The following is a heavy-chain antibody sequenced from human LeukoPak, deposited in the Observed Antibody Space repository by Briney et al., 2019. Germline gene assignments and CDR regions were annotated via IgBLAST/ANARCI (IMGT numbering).Heavy chain of an antibody. J-gene: IGHJ4*02. CDR1: GYSFTSYW. CDR2: IYPGVSDT. Sequence: GESLKISCKGSGYSFTSYWIGWARQMPGEGLEWMGIIYPGVSDTRYSPSFQGQVTISADKSISTAYLQWSSLKASDTAMYYCARQVARYFDYDYWGQGTLVTVSS. V-gene: IGHV5-51*01. CDR3: ARQVARYFDYDY. D-gene: IGHD3-9*01.